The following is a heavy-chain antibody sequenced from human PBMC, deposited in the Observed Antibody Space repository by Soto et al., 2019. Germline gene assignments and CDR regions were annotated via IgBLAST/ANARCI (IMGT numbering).Heavy chain of an antibody. CDR3: ARGLSVAAAPSS. J-gene: IGHJ4*02. D-gene: IGHD6-13*01. CDR2: INHSGST. CDR1: GGSFRGYY. Sequence: QVQLQQWGAGLLKPSETLSLTCAVYGGSFRGYYWSWIRQPPGKGLEWIGEINHSGSTNYNPSLKSRVTLSGDTSKSQFSLKLSSVTAADTAVYYCARGLSVAAAPSSWGQGSLVTVSS. V-gene: IGHV4-34*02.